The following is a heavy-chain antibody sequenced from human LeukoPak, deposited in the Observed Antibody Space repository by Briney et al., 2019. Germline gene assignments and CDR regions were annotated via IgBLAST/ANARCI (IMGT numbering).Heavy chain of an antibody. Sequence: SVKVSCKASGYTFTSYGISWVRQAPGQGLEWMGWISAYNGNTNYAQKLQGRVTMTTDTSTSTAYMELRSPRSDDTAVYYCARYYYDSSGYYSREDRYYYYGMDVWGQGTTVTVSS. CDR3: ARYYYDSSGYYSREDRYYYYGMDV. D-gene: IGHD3-22*01. CDR2: ISAYNGNT. J-gene: IGHJ6*02. V-gene: IGHV1-18*01. CDR1: GYTFTSYG.